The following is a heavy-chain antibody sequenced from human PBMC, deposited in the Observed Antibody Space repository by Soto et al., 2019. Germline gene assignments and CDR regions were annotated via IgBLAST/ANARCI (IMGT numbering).Heavy chain of an antibody. V-gene: IGHV2-5*02. D-gene: IGHD3-3*01. J-gene: IGHJ4*02. Sequence: GSGPTLVNPTQTLTLTCTFSGFSLSTSGVGVGWIRQPPGKALEWLALIYWDDDKRYSPSLKSRLTITKDTSKNQVVLTMTNMDPVDTATYYCAHHTTTIFGVVNPFDYWGQGTLVTVSS. CDR2: IYWDDDK. CDR3: AHHTTTIFGVVNPFDY. CDR1: GFSLSTSGVG.